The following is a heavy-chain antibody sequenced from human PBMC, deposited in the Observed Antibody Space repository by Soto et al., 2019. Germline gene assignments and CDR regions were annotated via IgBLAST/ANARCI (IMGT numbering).Heavy chain of an antibody. CDR1: GFTFSNAW. J-gene: IGHJ3*02. CDR2: IKSKTDGGTT. V-gene: IGHV3-15*01. Sequence: EVQLVESGGGLVKPGGSLRLSCAASGFTFSNAWMSWVRQAPGKGLEWVGRIKSKTDGGTTDYAAPVKGRFTISRDDSKNTLYLQMNSLKTEDTAVYYCTTHHTNRLGRDAFDIWGQGTMVTVSS. D-gene: IGHD2-2*01. CDR3: TTHHTNRLGRDAFDI.